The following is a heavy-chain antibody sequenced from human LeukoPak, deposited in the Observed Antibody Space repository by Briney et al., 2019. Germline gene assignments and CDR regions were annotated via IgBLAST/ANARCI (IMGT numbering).Heavy chain of an antibody. CDR2: TYSGGST. CDR1: GFTVSSNY. J-gene: IGHJ4*02. V-gene: IGHV3-66*01. Sequence: GGSLRLSCAASGFTVSSNYMSWVRQAPGKGLEWVSVTYSGGSTYYTDSVKGRFTISRDNSKNTLYLQMNSLRAEDAAVYYCARDAVAGFDYWGQGTLVTVSS. CDR3: ARDAVAGFDY. D-gene: IGHD6-19*01.